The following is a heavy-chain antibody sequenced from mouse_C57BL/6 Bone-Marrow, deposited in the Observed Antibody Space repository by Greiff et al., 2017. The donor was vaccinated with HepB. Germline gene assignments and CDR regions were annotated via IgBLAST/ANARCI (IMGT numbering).Heavy chain of an antibody. Sequence: EVKLMESGGDLVKPGGSLKLSCAASGFTFSSYGMSWVRQTPDKRLEWVATISSGGSYTYYPDSVKGRFTIARDNAKNTLYLQMSSLKSEDTAMYYCARALAGAYLGQGTLVTVSA. CDR3: ARALAGAY. V-gene: IGHV5-6*01. J-gene: IGHJ3*01. CDR1: GFTFSSYG. D-gene: IGHD4-1*01. CDR2: ISSGGSYT.